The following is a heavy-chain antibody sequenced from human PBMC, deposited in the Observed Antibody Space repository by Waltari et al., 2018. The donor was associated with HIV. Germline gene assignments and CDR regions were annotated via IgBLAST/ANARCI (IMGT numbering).Heavy chain of an antibody. CDR3: ARGAGELQVRACDY. D-gene: IGHD1-7*01. CDR1: GGSISSYY. CDR2: IYPSGST. Sequence: QVQLQESGPGLVKPSETLSLTCSVSGGSISSYYWSWIRQPAGKGPEWIGRIYPSGSTNYSPSLKTLVTLSVDTSKNQFSLKLMSVIAADTAMYYCARGAGELQVRACDYWGQGTLVTVSS. J-gene: IGHJ4*02. V-gene: IGHV4-4*07.